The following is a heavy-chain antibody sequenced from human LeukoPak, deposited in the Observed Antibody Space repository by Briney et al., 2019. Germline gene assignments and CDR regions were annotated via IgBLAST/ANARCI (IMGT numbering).Heavy chain of an antibody. Sequence: SVKVSCKASGGTFSIYAISWVRQAPGQGLEWMGGIIPIFGTANYAQKFQGRVTITADESTSTAYMELSSLRSEDTAVYYCARNEYSSFTAYYYYMDVWGKGTTVTVSS. V-gene: IGHV1-69*13. D-gene: IGHD6-6*01. J-gene: IGHJ6*03. CDR3: ARNEYSSFTAYYYYMDV. CDR1: GGTFSIYA. CDR2: IIPIFGTA.